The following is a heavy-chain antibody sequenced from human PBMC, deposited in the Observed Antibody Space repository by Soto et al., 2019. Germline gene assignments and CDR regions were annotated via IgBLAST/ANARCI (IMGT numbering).Heavy chain of an antibody. J-gene: IGHJ4*02. CDR1: GFNVMSYW. CDR3: ARDIGFDYVN. V-gene: IGHV3-7*01. D-gene: IGHD3-16*01. CDR2: VKEDGSEL. Sequence: LRLSCAVSGFNVMSYWMSWVRQAPGKGLEWVASVKEDGSELYYLHSVRGRFSISRDSAGNALHLTMNYLSAEDTGVYFCARDIGFDYVNWGQGITVTVSS.